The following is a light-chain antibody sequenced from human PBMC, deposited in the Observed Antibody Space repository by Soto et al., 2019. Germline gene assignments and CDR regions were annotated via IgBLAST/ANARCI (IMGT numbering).Light chain of an antibody. V-gene: IGKV3-20*01. J-gene: IGKJ1*01. CDR1: QSVSSDY. Sequence: EVVLTQSPGTLSLSPGERATLSCSTSQSVSSDYLVWYQQKPGQAPRLLIYAASSRATGVPDRFSGSGSGTDFTLTISRLEPEDFALYYCHQHGSSPRTFGQGTKVEIK. CDR2: AAS. CDR3: HQHGSSPRT.